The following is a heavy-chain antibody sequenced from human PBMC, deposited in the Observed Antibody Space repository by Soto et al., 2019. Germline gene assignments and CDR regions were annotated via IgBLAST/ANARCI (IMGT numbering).Heavy chain of an antibody. CDR3: ARCYGSGSYTHFDY. CDR1: GGTFRSYA. J-gene: IGHJ4*02. D-gene: IGHD3-10*01. Sequence: SVKVYFKASGGTFRSYAISWVRQAPGQGLEWMGGIIPIFGTANYAQKFQGRVTITADESTSTAYMELSSLRSEDTDVYYCARCYGSGSYTHFDYWGQGTLVTVYS. CDR2: IIPIFGTA. V-gene: IGHV1-69*13.